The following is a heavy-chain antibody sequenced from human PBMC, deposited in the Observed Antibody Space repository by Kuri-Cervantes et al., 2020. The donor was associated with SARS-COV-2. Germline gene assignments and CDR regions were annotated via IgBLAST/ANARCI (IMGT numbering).Heavy chain of an antibody. CDR2: IKHDGGEE. V-gene: IGHV3-7*05. J-gene: IGHJ5*02. CDR1: GFTFSSYW. D-gene: IGHD1-20*01. Sequence: GESLKISCAVSGFTFSSYWMSWVRQAPGKGLEWVADIKHDGGEEYYVDSAKGRFTISRDNAKNSLYLQVHSLRAEDTAVYYCARDGLGYNWNAGGWFDPWGQGTLVTVSS. CDR3: ARDGLGYNWNAGGWFDP.